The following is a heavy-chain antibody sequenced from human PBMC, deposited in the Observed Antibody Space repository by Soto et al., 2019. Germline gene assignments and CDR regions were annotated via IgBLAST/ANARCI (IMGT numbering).Heavy chain of an antibody. Sequence: SETLSLTCTVSGGSISGYYWSWIRQPPGKGLEWIGYMYYSGSTNYNPSLKSRVTMSVDTSKNQFSLKLSSVTAADTAVYYCALGLYDSRPPHFDYWVPETLLVTVSS. CDR2: MYYSGST. CDR1: GGSISGYY. CDR3: ALGLYDSRPPHFDY. V-gene: IGHV4-59*01. D-gene: IGHD3-22*01. J-gene: IGHJ4*03.